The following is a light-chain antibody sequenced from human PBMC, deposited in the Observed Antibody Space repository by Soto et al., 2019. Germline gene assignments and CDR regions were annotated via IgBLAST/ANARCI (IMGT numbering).Light chain of an antibody. V-gene: IGKV3-20*01. Sequence: EIVLAQSPGTLSLSPGERATLSCRAGQSVSSSYLAWYQQKPGQAPRLRIYGASSRATGIPDRFSGSGSGTDFTLTISRLEPEDFAVYYCQQYGSSSWTFGQGTKVDIK. J-gene: IGKJ1*01. CDR1: QSVSSSY. CDR3: QQYGSSSWT. CDR2: GAS.